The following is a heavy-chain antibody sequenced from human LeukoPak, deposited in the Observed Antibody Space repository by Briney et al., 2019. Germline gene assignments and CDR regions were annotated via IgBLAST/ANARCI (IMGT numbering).Heavy chain of an antibody. Sequence: GGSLRLSCAASGFTFSSYAMSWVRQSPGKGLEWVSYISGSGSTMYYGDSVKGRFAISRDNAKNSLYLQMNSLRAEDTAVYYCARRVGAWGQGTLVTVSS. J-gene: IGHJ5*02. D-gene: IGHD1-26*01. CDR1: GFTFSSYA. V-gene: IGHV3-48*03. CDR2: ISGSGSTM. CDR3: ARRVGA.